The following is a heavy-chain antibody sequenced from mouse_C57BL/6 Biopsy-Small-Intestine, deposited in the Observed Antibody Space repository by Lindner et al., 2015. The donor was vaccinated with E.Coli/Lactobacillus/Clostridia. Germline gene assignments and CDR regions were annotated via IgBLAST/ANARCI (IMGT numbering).Heavy chain of an antibody. Sequence: VQLQESGPELVKPGASVKLSCKASGYTFTSYDINRVKQRPGQGLEWIGWIYPRDGSTIYNEKFKGKATLTVDTSSSTAYMELHSLTSEDSAVYFCARYDYDGAYWGQGTLVTVSA. V-gene: IGHV1-85*01. J-gene: IGHJ3*01. CDR3: ARYDYDGAY. CDR2: IYPRDGST. CDR1: GYTFTSYD. D-gene: IGHD2-4*01.